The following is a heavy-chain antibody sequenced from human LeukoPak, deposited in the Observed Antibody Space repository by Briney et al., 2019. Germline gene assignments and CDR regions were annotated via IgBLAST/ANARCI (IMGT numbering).Heavy chain of an antibody. CDR3: ARDLPDY. Sequence: GGSLRLSCAASGFTFSSYAMHSVRQAPGKGLEWVAVISYDGSNKYSADSVKGRFTISRDNSKNTLYLQMNSLRAEDTAVYYCARDLPDYWGQGTLVTVSS. CDR2: ISYDGSNK. V-gene: IGHV3-30*04. J-gene: IGHJ4*02. CDR1: GFTFSSYA.